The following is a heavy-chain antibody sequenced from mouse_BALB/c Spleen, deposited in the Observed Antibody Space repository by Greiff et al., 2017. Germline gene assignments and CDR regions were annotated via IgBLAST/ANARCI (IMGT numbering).Heavy chain of an antibody. V-gene: IGHV1-5*01. Sequence: VQLKQSGTVLARPGASVKMSCKASGYTFTSYWMHWVKQRPGQGLEWIGAIYPGNSDTSYNQKFKGKAKLTAVTSTSTAYMELSSLTNEDSAVYYCTRESYSDYAMDYWGQGTSVTVSS. J-gene: IGHJ4*01. CDR3: TRESYSDYAMDY. D-gene: IGHD2-12*01. CDR1: GYTFTSYW. CDR2: IYPGNSDT.